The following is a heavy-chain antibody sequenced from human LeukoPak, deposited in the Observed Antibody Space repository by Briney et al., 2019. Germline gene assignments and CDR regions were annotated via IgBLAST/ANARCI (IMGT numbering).Heavy chain of an antibody. CDR1: GGSFSGYY. J-gene: IGHJ4*02. D-gene: IGHD2-2*01. V-gene: IGHV4-34*01. Sequence: SETLSLTCAVYGGSFSGYYWSWIRQPPGKWLEWIGEINHSGSTNYNPSLKSRVTISVDTSKNQFSLKLSSVTAADTAVYYCALSARDIVVVPAAWGQGTLVTVSS. CDR2: INHSGST. CDR3: ALSARDIVVVPAA.